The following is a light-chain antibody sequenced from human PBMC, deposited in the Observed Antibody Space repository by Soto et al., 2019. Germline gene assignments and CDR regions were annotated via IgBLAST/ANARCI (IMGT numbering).Light chain of an antibody. CDR1: SSDVGGYNY. CDR2: EVT. CDR3: SSYTTTNTYV. V-gene: IGLV2-14*01. Sequence: QSALAQPASVSGSPGQSITISCTGTSSDVGGYNYVSWHQQHPGKGPKLMIYEVTHRPSDVSSRFSGSKSGNTASLTISGLQAEDEADYYCSSYTTTNTYVFGTGTKSPS. J-gene: IGLJ1*01.